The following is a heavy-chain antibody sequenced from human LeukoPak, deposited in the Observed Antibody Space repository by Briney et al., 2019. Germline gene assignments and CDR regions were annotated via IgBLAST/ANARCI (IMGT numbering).Heavy chain of an antibody. CDR1: GGSISSYY. CDR2: IYYSGST. CDR3: ARSHSSGWNLWFGP. Sequence: SETLSLTCTVSGGSISSYYWSWIRQPPGKGLEWIGYIYYSGSTRYSPSLKSRVTISVDTSKNQFSLRLSSVTAADTAVYYCARSHSSGWNLWFGPWGQGTLVTVSS. V-gene: IGHV4-59*01. J-gene: IGHJ5*02. D-gene: IGHD6-19*01.